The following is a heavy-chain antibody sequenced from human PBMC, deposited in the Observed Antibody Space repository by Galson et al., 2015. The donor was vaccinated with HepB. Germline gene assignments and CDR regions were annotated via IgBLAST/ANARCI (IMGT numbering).Heavy chain of an antibody. Sequence: GAISGDSVTSNSAVWNWIRQSPSRGLEGLGRTYFRAKWHTDYEISVKSRININADISQNQFSLQLSSVTSDDTAVYYCAYGSDVWGQGSTVIVSS. D-gene: IGHD4-17*01. CDR3: AYGSDV. J-gene: IGHJ6*02. V-gene: IGHV6-1*01. CDR1: GDSVTSNSAV. CDR2: TYFRAKWHT.